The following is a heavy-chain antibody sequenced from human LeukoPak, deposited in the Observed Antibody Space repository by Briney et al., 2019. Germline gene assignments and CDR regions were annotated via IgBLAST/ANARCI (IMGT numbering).Heavy chain of an antibody. V-gene: IGHV3-7*01. CDR2: IKEDGSEK. D-gene: IGHD2-2*01. CDR3: ARAHPSTSGYCSSTSCYVSNYYYGMDV. Sequence: GGSLRLSCAASGFTLSTYWMSWVRQAPGKGLEWVANIKEDGSEKNYVDSVKGRFTISRDNVENSLYLQMNSLRAEDTAVYYCARAHPSTSGYCSSTSCYVSNYYYGMDVWGQGTTVTVSS. J-gene: IGHJ6*02. CDR1: GFTLSTYW.